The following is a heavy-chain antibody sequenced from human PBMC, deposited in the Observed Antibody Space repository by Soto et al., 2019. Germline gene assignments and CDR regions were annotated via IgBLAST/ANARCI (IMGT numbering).Heavy chain of an antibody. CDR1: GYNFTIYW. CDR2: IYPGDSDT. V-gene: IGHV5-51*01. D-gene: IGHD1-26*01. CDR3: ARLISGSYRVFDY. J-gene: IGHJ4*02. Sequence: EVQLAQSRAEVKKAGESLKVSCRASGYNFTIYWIGWVRQMPGKGLEWVGFIYPGDSDTRYSPSFQGQVTISADKSIRTAYLQWNSLKASDTAVYYCARLISGSYRVFDYWGQGTLVTVSS.